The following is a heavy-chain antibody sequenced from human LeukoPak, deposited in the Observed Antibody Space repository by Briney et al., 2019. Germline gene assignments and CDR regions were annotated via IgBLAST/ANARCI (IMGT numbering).Heavy chain of an antibody. CDR2: ISWNSGSI. D-gene: IGHD3-10*01. V-gene: IGHV3-9*01. CDR3: AKDIDYYGSGSSVDY. J-gene: IGHJ4*02. CDR1: GFTFDDYA. Sequence: PGGSLRLSCAASGFTFDDYAMHWVRQAPGKGLEWVSGISWNSGSIGYADSVKGRFTISRDNAKNSLYLQMNSLRAEDTALYYCAKDIDYYGSGSSVDYWGQGTLVTVSS.